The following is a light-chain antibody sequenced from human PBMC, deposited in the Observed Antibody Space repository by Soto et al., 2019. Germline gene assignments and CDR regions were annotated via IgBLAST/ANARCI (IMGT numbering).Light chain of an antibody. CDR3: QQYGSPIT. CDR1: QSLSSSY. V-gene: IGKV3-20*01. Sequence: EIVLTQSPGTLSLSPGERATLSCRASQSLSSSYVAWYQQRPGQAPNLLIYDASSRATGISERFSGSGSGTDFTLTISRLEPEDFAVYYCQQYGSPITFGQGTRLEIK. CDR2: DAS. J-gene: IGKJ5*01.